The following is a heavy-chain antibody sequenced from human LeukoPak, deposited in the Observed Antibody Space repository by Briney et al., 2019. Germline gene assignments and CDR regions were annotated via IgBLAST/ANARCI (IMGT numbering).Heavy chain of an antibody. CDR3: AKDTCEYYDILTGSFDY. D-gene: IGHD3-9*01. V-gene: IGHV3-23*01. J-gene: IGHJ4*02. CDR1: GFTFSSYA. Sequence: GGSLRLSCAASGFTFSSYAMSWVRQAPGKGLEWVSAISGSGGSTYYADSVKGRFTISRDNSKNTLYLQMNSLRAEDTAVYYCAKDTCEYYDILTGSFDYWGQGTPVTVSS. CDR2: ISGSGGST.